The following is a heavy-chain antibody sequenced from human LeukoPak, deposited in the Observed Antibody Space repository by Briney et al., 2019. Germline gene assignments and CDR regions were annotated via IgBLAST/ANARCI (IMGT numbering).Heavy chain of an antibody. CDR2: IYYSGST. V-gene: IGHV4-59*12. CDR3: ARDPSLYAFDI. Sequence: SETLSLTCTVSGGSISSYHWSWIRQPPGKGLEWIGYIYYSGSTNYNPSLKSRVTISVDTSKNQFSLKLSSVTAADTAVYYCARDPSLYAFDIWGQGTMVTVSS. J-gene: IGHJ3*02. CDR1: GGSISSYH. D-gene: IGHD2-2*01.